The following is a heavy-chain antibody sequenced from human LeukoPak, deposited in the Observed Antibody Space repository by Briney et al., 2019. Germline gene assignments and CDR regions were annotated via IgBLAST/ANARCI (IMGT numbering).Heavy chain of an antibody. V-gene: IGHV3-30*04. Sequence: GRSLRLSCAASALTFSSYAMHWVRQAPVKGLEWVALMSHDQRNTNHADSVKGRFSVSRDNSKNTIYLQMDSLRTDDTAVYYCARDQTFYGLGIDYWGQGTLVTVSS. CDR3: ARDQTFYGLGIDY. D-gene: IGHD2/OR15-2a*01. J-gene: IGHJ4*02. CDR1: ALTFSSYA. CDR2: MSHDQRNT.